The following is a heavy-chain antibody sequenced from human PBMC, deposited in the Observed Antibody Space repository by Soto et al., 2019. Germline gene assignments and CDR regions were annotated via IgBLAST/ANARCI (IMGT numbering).Heavy chain of an antibody. CDR3: ARGAVLIAVADWLDP. D-gene: IGHD6-19*01. CDR1: GFSFSSYS. J-gene: IGHJ5*02. Sequence: EVQLVESGGGLVKPGGSLRLSCAASGFSFSSYSMNWVRQAPGKGLEWVSSITSSSSFIYYGDSVKVRFTVSRDNAKNSLYLQMNSLRIDHTAVYYCARGAVLIAVADWLDPLGPGTLVTVSS. V-gene: IGHV3-21*06. CDR2: ITSSSSFI.